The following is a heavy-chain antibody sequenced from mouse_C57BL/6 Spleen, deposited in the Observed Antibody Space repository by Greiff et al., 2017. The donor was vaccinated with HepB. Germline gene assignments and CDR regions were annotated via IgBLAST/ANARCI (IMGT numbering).Heavy chain of an antibody. V-gene: IGHV1-55*01. Sequence: VQLQQPGAELVKPGASVKMSCKASGYTFTSYWITWVKQRPGQGLEWIGDIYPGSGSTNYNEKFKSKATLTVDTSSSTAYMQLSSLTSEDSAVYYCARSNYGSRTWFAYWGQGTLVTVSA. D-gene: IGHD1-1*01. CDR1: GYTFTSYW. CDR2: IYPGSGST. J-gene: IGHJ3*01. CDR3: ARSNYGSRTWFAY.